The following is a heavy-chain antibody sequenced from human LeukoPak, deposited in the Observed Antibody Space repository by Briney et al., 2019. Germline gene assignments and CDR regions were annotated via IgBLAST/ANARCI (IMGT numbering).Heavy chain of an antibody. V-gene: IGHV4-31*03. CDR2: IYYSGST. CDR1: GGSISSGGYY. CDR3: ARVPSPTIMITFGGVIPWFDP. D-gene: IGHD3-16*01. J-gene: IGHJ5*02. Sequence: PSETLSLTCTVSGGSISSGGYYWSWIRQHPGKGLEWIGYIYYSGSTYYNPSLKSRVTISVDTSKNQFSLKLSSVTAADTAVYYCARVPSPTIMITFGGVIPWFDPWGQGTLVTVSS.